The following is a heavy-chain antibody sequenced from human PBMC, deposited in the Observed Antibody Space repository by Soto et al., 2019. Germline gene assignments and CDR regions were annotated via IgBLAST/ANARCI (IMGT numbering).Heavy chain of an antibody. V-gene: IGHV3-30*03. D-gene: IGHD3-22*01. CDR1: GFIFSSYG. J-gene: IGHJ4*02. CDR2: ISYDGSNK. CDR3: AQPADSSGYLLVY. Sequence: QVQLVESGGGVVQPGRSLRLSCAASGFIFSSYGMRWVRQAPGKGLERVAVISYDGSNKYYADSVKGRFTISRDNSKNTLYLQMNSLRDEDTAVYYCAQPADSSGYLLVYWGQGTLVTVSS.